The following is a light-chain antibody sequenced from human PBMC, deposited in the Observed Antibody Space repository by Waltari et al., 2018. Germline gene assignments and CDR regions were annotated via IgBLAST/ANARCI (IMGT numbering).Light chain of an antibody. J-gene: IGKJ5*01. CDR1: QSLLHSDGFHY. CDR2: LGS. Sequence: MVLTQSPFSLPVTPGEPASISCRTRQSLLHSDGFHYLDGYLQKPGQSPQLLIYLGSNRASGVPDRFSGSGSGTDVTLNISRVEAEDVGMYCCMQAVHSPITFGQGTRLEIK. V-gene: IGKV2-28*01. CDR3: MQAVHSPIT.